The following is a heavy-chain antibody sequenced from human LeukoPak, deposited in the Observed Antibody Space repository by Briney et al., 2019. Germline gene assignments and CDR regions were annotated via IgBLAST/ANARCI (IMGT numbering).Heavy chain of an antibody. V-gene: IGHV1-8*01. CDR1: GYTFTSYD. D-gene: IGHD2-2*01. Sequence: ASVTVSCKASGYTFTSYDFNWVRQAPGQGLEWMGWMNPNSGNTGYAQKFQGRVTMTRNTSISTAYMVLSSLRSEDTAVYYCARGGLYCSSTSCYRYMDVWGKGTTVTISS. CDR2: MNPNSGNT. CDR3: ARGGLYCSSTSCYRYMDV. J-gene: IGHJ6*03.